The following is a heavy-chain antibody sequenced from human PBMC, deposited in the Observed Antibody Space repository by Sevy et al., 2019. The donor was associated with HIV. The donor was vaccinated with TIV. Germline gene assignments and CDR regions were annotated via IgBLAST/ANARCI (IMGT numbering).Heavy chain of an antibody. Sequence: GGSLRLSCAASGFTFSSYGMHWVRQAPGKGLEWVAVISYDGSNKYYADSVKGRFTISRDNSKNTLYLQMNSLRAEDTAVYYCAKDPYSHYYYYYMDVWGKWTTVTVSS. J-gene: IGHJ6*03. CDR3: AKDPYSHYYYYYMDV. D-gene: IGHD4-4*01. V-gene: IGHV3-30*18. CDR2: ISYDGSNK. CDR1: GFTFSSYG.